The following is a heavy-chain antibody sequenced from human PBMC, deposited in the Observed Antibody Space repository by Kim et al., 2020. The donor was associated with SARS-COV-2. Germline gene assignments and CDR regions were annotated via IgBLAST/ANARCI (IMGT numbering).Heavy chain of an antibody. CDR3: TTTSGNYYYYYGMDV. CDR1: GFTFSNAW. Sequence: GGSLGLSCAASGFTFSNAWMSWVRQAPGKGLEWVGRIKSKTDGGTTDYAAPVKGRFTISRDDSKNTLYLQMNSLKTEDTAVYYCTTTSGNYYYYYGMDVWGQGTTVTVSS. CDR2: IKSKTDGGTT. V-gene: IGHV3-15*01. J-gene: IGHJ6*02.